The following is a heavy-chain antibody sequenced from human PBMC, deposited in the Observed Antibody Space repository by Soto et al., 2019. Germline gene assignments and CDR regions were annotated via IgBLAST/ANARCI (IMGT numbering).Heavy chain of an antibody. Sequence: QVQLEQSGAEVMKPGASVKVSCKASGYTFSTYDINWVRQATGQGLEWMGWMNPNSGNAGYAQKFQGRVAMTRDTSTSTAYMELSSLTSEDTAVYYCARGWGRWPHEKPGDYWGQGTLVTVSS. CDR3: ARGWGRWPHEKPGDY. CDR1: GYTFSTYD. V-gene: IGHV1-8*01. D-gene: IGHD3-16*01. CDR2: MNPNSGNA. J-gene: IGHJ4*02.